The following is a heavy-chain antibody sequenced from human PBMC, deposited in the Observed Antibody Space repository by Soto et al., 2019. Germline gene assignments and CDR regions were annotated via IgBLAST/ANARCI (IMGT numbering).Heavy chain of an antibody. CDR2: ISGSGDGT. V-gene: IGHV3-23*01. CDR3: AKDKGLRGRSYFGA. Sequence: EVQLRQSGCGVVQPGGSLRLSCVASGFSFNNYAMTWVRQAPGKGLEWVSGISGSGDGTYYADSVKDRFSVSRDKSTSTVHLQMSSLRVADTAVYYCAKDKGLRGRSYFGAWGQGARVIVSS. J-gene: IGHJ4*02. CDR1: GFSFNNYA. D-gene: IGHD3-16*01.